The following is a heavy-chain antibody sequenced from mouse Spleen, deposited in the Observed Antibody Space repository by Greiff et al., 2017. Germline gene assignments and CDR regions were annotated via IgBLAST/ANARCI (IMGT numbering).Heavy chain of an antibody. CDR3: ARRGDYAMDY. J-gene: IGHJ4*01. Sequence: VQPQQSGAELVRPGVSVKISCKGSGYTFTDYAMHWVKQSHAKSLEWIGVISTYYGDASYNQKFKGKATMTVDKSSSTAYMELARLTSEDSAIYYCARRGDYAMDYWGQGTSVTVSS. V-gene: IGHV1S137*01. CDR2: ISTYYGDA. CDR1: GYTFTDYA.